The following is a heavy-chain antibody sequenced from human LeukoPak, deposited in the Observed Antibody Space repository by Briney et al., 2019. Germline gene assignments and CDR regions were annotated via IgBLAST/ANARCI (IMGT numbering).Heavy chain of an antibody. CDR3: ARVKGRMVRGVISPTNWFDP. Sequence: GASVKVSCKASGYTFTSYGISWVRQAPGQGLEWMGWISAYNGNTNYAQKLQGRVTMTTDTSTSTAHMELRSLRSDDTAVYYCARVKGRMVRGVISPTNWFDPWGQGTLVTVSS. CDR1: GYTFTSYG. D-gene: IGHD3-10*01. CDR2: ISAYNGNT. V-gene: IGHV1-18*01. J-gene: IGHJ5*02.